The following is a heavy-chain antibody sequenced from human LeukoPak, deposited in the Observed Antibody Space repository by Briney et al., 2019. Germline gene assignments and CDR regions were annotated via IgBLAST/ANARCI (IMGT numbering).Heavy chain of an antibody. Sequence: SETLSLTCTVSGGSISSSSYYWGWIRQPPGKGLEWIGSIYYSGSTYYNPSLKSRVTISVDTSKSQFSLYMDSVTAADTAVYYCAREYYYDSSGDAFDIWGQGTMVTVSS. CDR1: GGSISSSSYY. CDR2: IYYSGST. CDR3: AREYYYDSSGDAFDI. J-gene: IGHJ3*02. V-gene: IGHV4-39*07. D-gene: IGHD3-22*01.